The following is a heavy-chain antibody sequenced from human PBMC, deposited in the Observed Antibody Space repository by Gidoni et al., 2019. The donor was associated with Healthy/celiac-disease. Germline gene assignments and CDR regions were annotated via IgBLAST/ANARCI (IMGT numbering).Heavy chain of an antibody. J-gene: IGHJ4*02. CDR3: AIALNWNLIYFDY. CDR1: GFTFDEYA. Sequence: EVQLVESGGGLVQTGRSLRLSCAASGFTFDEYAMHWVRQAPGKCLEWFSGIGWIRCSIAYADSVQGRFTISRDNAKNSLYLQMNSLRAEDTALYYCAIALNWNLIYFDYWGQGTLVTVSS. V-gene: IGHV3-9*01. CDR2: IGWIRCSI. D-gene: IGHD1-20*01.